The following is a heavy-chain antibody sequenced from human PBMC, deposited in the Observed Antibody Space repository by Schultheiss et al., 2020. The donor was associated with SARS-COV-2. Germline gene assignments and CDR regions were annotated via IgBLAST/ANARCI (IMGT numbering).Heavy chain of an antibody. Sequence: GGSLRLSCAASGFTFSDYYMSWIRQAPGKGLEWVSSISSSSSYIYYADSVKGRFTISRDNAKNSLYLQMNSLRAEDTAVYYCARGYYGSGSEFDYWGQGTLVTVSS. J-gene: IGHJ4*02. CDR3: ARGYYGSGSEFDY. CDR1: GFTFSDYY. CDR2: ISSSSSYI. D-gene: IGHD3-10*01. V-gene: IGHV3-11*06.